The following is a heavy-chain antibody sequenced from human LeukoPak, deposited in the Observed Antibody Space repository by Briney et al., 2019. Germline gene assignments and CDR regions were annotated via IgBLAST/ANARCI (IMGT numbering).Heavy chain of an antibody. J-gene: IGHJ4*02. CDR1: GGSISSYY. CDR2: IYYSGST. V-gene: IGHV4-59*01. Sequence: PSETPSLTCTVSGGSISSYYWSWIRQPPGKGLEWIGYIYYSGSTNYNPSLKSRVTISVDTSKNQFSLKLSSVTAADTAVYYCARQARFLEWLPRDYWGQGTLVTVSS. D-gene: IGHD3-3*01. CDR3: ARQARFLEWLPRDY.